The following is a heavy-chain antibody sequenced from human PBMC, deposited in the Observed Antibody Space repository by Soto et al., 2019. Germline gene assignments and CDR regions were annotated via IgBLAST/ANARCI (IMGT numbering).Heavy chain of an antibody. CDR2: IYTSGST. V-gene: IGHV4-4*07. CDR1: GGSISSYY. J-gene: IGHJ3*02. CDR3: ASIAHKSSWEAPDDAFDI. Sequence: SEPLSLTCTVSGGSISSYYWSWIRQPAGKGLEWIGRIYTSGSTNYNPFLKSRVTMSVDTPKNQFSLKLSSVTAADTAVYYCASIAHKSSWEAPDDAFDIWGQGTMVTVSS. D-gene: IGHD6-13*01.